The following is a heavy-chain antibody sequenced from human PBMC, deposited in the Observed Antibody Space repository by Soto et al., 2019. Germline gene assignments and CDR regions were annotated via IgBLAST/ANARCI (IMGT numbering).Heavy chain of an antibody. J-gene: IGHJ6*02. CDR1: GYSFTTYC. CDR2: IHPGESDT. CDR3: ARHEATYYNFYGMDV. V-gene: IGHV5-51*01. Sequence: GESLKISCKSYGYSFTTYCIAWVRQMPGKGLEWMGSIHPGESDTRYSPSFQGQVTISADRSITPDYLQWSCLKASDTAIYYCARHEATYYNFYGMDVWGQGTTVTVSS.